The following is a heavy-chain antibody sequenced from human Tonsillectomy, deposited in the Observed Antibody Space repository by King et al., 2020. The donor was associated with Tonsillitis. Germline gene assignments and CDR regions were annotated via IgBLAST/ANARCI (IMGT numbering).Heavy chain of an antibody. Sequence: VQLVQSGAEVKKPGASVKVSCKASGYTFTGYYMHWGRQAPGQGLEWMGWINPNSGGTIYAQKFQGRVTMTRDTSISTAYMELSRLRSDDTAVYYCARDLWELPSPSDYWGQGTLVTVSS. D-gene: IGHD1-26*01. CDR1: GYTFTGYY. V-gene: IGHV1-2*02. CDR2: INPNSGGT. J-gene: IGHJ4*02. CDR3: ARDLWELPSPSDY.